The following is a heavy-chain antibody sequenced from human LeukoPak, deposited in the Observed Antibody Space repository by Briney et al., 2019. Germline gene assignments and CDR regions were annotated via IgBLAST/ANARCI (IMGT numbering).Heavy chain of an antibody. CDR2: IYSGGST. Sequence: GRSLRLSCAASVFTVSSNYMSWARQAPGKGLEWVSVIYSGGSTYYADSVKGRFTISRDNSKNTLYLQMNSLRAEDTAVYYCARGGDTFDYWGQGTLVTVSS. CDR3: ARGGDTFDY. D-gene: IGHD3-16*01. CDR1: VFTVSSNY. J-gene: IGHJ4*02. V-gene: IGHV3-53*01.